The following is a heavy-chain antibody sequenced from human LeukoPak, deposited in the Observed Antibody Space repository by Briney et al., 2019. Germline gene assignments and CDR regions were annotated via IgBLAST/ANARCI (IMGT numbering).Heavy chain of an antibody. CDR2: IGTAGDT. J-gene: IGHJ6*02. CDR3: ARAGCSSTSCYTYYYGMDV. V-gene: IGHV3-13*01. CDR1: GFTFSSYD. Sequence: GGSLRLSCAASGFTFSSYDMHWVRQATGKGLGWVSAIGTAGDTYYPGSVKGRFTISRENAKNSLYLQMNSLRAGDTAVYYCARAGCSSTSCYTYYYGMDVWGQGTTVTVSS. D-gene: IGHD2-2*02.